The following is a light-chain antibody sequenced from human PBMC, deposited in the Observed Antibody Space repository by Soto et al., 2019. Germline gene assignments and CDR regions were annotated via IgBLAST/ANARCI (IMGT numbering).Light chain of an antibody. V-gene: IGLV2-14*03. CDR1: SSALGTYNY. CDR2: DVY. J-gene: IGLJ1*01. Sequence: QSALTQPASVSGSPGQSITISCTETSSALGTYNYVSWYQQHPGKAPKLLIYDVYSRPSGVSTRFSGSKSGNTASLTISGLQAEDEADYDCSSHRAATTPYVFGTGTKLTVL. CDR3: SSHRAATTPYV.